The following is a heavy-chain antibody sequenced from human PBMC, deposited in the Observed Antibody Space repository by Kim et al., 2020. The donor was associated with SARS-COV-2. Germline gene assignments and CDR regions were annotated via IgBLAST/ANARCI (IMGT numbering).Heavy chain of an antibody. V-gene: IGHV4-39*01. CDR2: IYYSGST. CDR3: ARTKRFLEWLLSPTYA. D-gene: IGHD3-3*01. CDR1: GGSISSSSYY. Sequence: SETLSLTCTVSGGSISSSSYYWGWIRQPPGKGLEWIGSIYYSGSTYYNPSLKSRVTISVDTSKNQFSLKLSSVTAADTAVYYCARTKRFLEWLLSPTYA. J-gene: IGHJ3*01.